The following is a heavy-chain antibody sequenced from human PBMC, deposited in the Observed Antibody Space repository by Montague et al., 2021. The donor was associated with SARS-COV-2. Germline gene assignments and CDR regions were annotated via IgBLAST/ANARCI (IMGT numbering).Heavy chain of an antibody. CDR2: ISYTGHT. Sequence: SETLSLTCAVYGESSDGYFWSWICLSPGKALEWIGEISYTGHTRYNPHPSLRGRVSTSTASSKNQFSLNLTSVTAADTAVYYCARSLYSVSWCPDWGQGTQVTVSS. V-gene: IGHV4-34*01. D-gene: IGHD5/OR15-5a*01. CDR3: ARSLYSVSWCPD. CDR1: GESSDGYF. J-gene: IGHJ4*02.